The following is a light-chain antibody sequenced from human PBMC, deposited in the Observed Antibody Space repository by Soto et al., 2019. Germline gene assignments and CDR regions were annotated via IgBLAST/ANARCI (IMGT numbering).Light chain of an antibody. CDR2: EVS. V-gene: IGLV2-14*01. Sequence: QSALTQPASVSGSPGQSITISCTGTSSDVGGYNYVSWYQQHPGKAPKLMIYEVSNRPSGVSHRFSGSKSGNTASLTISGPQAEDEADYYCSSYTSSSPLVFGGGTKLTVL. J-gene: IGLJ3*02. CDR1: SSDVGGYNY. CDR3: SSYTSSSPLV.